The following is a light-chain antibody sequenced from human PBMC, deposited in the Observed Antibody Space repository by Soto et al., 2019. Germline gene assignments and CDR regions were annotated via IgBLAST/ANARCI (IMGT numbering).Light chain of an antibody. V-gene: IGLV1-40*01. CDR1: SSNIGAGYD. CDR2: GNS. J-gene: IGLJ1*01. CDR3: QSYDSTLSARYV. Sequence: QSVLTQPRSVSGAPGQRVTISCTGSSSNIGAGYDVHWYQQRQGTAPKLLIFGNSNRPSGVPDRFSGSKSGTSASLAITGLQAEDEGDYYCQSYDSTLSARYVFGTGTKVTVL.